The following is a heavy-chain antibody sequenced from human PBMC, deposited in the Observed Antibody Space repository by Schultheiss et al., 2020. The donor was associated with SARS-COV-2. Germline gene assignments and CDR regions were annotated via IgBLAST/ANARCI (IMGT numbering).Heavy chain of an antibody. D-gene: IGHD1-26*01. CDR2: ISYDGSNK. CDR3: AKFGVGATFTDAFDI. Sequence: GGSLRLSCAASGFTFSSYGMHWVRQAPGKGLEWVAVISYDGSNKYYADSVKGRFTISRDNSKNTLYLQMNSLRAKDTAVYYCAKFGVGATFTDAFDIWGQGTMVTVSS. V-gene: IGHV3-30*18. J-gene: IGHJ3*02. CDR1: GFTFSSYG.